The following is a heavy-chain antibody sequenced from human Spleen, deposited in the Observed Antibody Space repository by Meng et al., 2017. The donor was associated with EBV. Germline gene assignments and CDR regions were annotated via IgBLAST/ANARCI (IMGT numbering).Heavy chain of an antibody. CDR1: GASISTGSYY. CDR3: ARGGYGTNYFDP. J-gene: IGHJ5*02. CDR2: VYFSGST. D-gene: IGHD4/OR15-4a*01. V-gene: IGHV4-61*01. Sequence: WEQGRVKPSETLSLTCTVSGASISTGSYYWTWSRQTPGKGLEWLGYVYFSGSTNYNPSLKSRVTMSIDTSKNQFSLNLRSATAADAAVYFCARGGYGTNYFDPWGQGTLVTVSS.